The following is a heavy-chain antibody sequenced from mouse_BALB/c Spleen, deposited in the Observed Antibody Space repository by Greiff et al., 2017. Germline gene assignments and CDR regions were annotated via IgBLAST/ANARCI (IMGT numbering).Heavy chain of an antibody. Sequence: QVQLQQPGAELVKPGASVKMSCKASGYTFTSYNMHWVKQTPGQGLEWIGAIYPGNGDTSYNQKFKGKATLTADKSSSTAYMQLSSLTSEDSAVYYCAREGLGFAYWGQGTLVTVSA. J-gene: IGHJ3*01. CDR2: IYPGNGDT. V-gene: IGHV1-12*01. CDR3: AREGLGFAY. CDR1: GYTFTSYN.